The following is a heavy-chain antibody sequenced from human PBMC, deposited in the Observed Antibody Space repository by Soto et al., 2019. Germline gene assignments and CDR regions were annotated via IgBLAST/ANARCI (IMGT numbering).Heavy chain of an antibody. J-gene: IGHJ6*02. V-gene: IGHV4-30-4*01. D-gene: IGHD6-13*01. CDR1: GGSISSGDYY. Sequence: TLSLTCTVSGGSISSGDYYWSWIRQPPGKGLEWIGYIYYSGSTYYNPSLKSRVTISVDTSKNQFSLKLSSVTAADTAVYYCAKGLIRSSWTDYYYYGMDVWGQGTTVT. CDR2: IYYSGST. CDR3: AKGLIRSSWTDYYYYGMDV.